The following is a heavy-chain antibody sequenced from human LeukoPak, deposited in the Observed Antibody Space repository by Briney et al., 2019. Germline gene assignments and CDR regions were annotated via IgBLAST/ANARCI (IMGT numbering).Heavy chain of an antibody. CDR1: GYTFTSYG. Sequence: GASVKVSCKASGYTFTSYGISWVRQPPGHGHEGMGWISAYNGNTNYPQKLQGRVTMTTDTSTSTAYMELRSLRSDDTAVYYCAREVFEGIVLFDYWGQGTLVTVSS. V-gene: IGHV1-18*01. J-gene: IGHJ4*02. CDR3: AREVFEGIVLFDY. D-gene: IGHD2-15*01. CDR2: ISAYNGNT.